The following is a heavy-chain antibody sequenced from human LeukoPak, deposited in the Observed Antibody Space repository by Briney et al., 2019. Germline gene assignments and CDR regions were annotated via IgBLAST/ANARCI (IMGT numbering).Heavy chain of an antibody. Sequence: GGSLRLSCAASGFTFSSYSMNWVRQAPGKGLEWVSSISSSSSYIYYADSVKGRFTISRDNAKNSLYLQMNSLRAEDTAVYYCARDDDAAAVQYFDYWGQGTLVTVSS. V-gene: IGHV3-21*01. CDR1: GFTFSSYS. J-gene: IGHJ4*02. D-gene: IGHD6-13*01. CDR2: ISSSSSYI. CDR3: ARDDDAAAVQYFDY.